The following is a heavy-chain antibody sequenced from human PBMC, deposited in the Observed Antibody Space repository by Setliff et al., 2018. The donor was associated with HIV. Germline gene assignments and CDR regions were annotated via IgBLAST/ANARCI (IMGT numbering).Heavy chain of an antibody. CDR3: ARVPPCSGFHLDY. Sequence: GGSLRLSCATPGFTFSPYAIHWVRQAPGMGLEWVAMIWADEITKFYADSVKGRFTISRDNSKNTMYLQMNTLRVEDTVVYYCARVPPCSGFHLDYWGQGTPVTVSS. V-gene: IGHV3-33*01. CDR1: GFTFSPYA. D-gene: IGHD2-15*01. J-gene: IGHJ4*02. CDR2: IWADEITK.